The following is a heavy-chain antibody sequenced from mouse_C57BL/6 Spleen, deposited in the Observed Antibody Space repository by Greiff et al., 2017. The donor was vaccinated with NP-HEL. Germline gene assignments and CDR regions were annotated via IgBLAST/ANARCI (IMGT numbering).Heavy chain of an antibody. CDR2: IYPGSGST. D-gene: IGHD1-1*01. CDR1: GYTFTSYW. CDR3: ARGSPYYYGSSPFDY. V-gene: IGHV1-55*01. Sequence: QVQLQQPGAELVKPGASVKMSCKASGYTFTSYWITWVKQRPGQGLEWIGDIYPGSGSTNYNEKFKSKATLTVDTSSSTAYMQLSSLTSEDSAVYYCARGSPYYYGSSPFDYWGQGTTLTVSS. J-gene: IGHJ2*01.